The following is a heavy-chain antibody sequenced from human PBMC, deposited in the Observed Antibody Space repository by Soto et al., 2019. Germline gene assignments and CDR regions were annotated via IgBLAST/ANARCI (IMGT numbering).Heavy chain of an antibody. V-gene: IGHV1-18*04. CDR3: ARDTPSRFVIVAAGTFDI. J-gene: IGHJ3*02. CDR1: GYTFTNYG. CDR2: ISAYQGDK. D-gene: IGHD6-13*01. Sequence: QVRLVQSGSEVKKPGASVKVSCKASGYTFTNYGISWVRQAPGQGLEWMGWISAYQGDKKYAQKFQDRLTMTTDSSTSTAYMELRSLMSGDAAVYYCARDTPSRFVIVAAGTFDIWGQGSLVTVSS.